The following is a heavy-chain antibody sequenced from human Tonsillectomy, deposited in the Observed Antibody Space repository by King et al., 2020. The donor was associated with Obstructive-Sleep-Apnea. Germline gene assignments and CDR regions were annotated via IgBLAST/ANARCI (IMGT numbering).Heavy chain of an antibody. CDR2: IRDGGSKK. J-gene: IGHJ4*02. V-gene: IGHV3-30*02. CDR1: GFTFSTYG. CDR3: AKDKASTFDH. Sequence: VQLVESGGGVVQPGRSLRLSCAASGFTFSTYGIQWVPQAPGKGLEGGAFIRDGGSKKNYGESGKGRFTISRDKSKNTLYLEMNSLRTEDTAVYYCAKDKASTFDHWGQGTLVTVSS.